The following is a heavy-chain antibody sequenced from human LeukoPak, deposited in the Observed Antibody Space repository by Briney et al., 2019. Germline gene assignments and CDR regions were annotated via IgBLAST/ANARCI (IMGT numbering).Heavy chain of an antibody. J-gene: IGHJ4*02. D-gene: IGHD3-22*01. CDR1: GGSISSHY. Sequence: SETLSLTCTVSGGSISSHYWTWIRQPPGKGLEWIGYIYSSGITNYNPSLTSRLTISVDTSSNQFSLKLSSVTAADTAVYYCARHHYDYYDSSGYFFDYWGQGTLVTVSS. CDR3: ARHHYDYYDSSGYFFDY. CDR2: IYSSGIT. V-gene: IGHV4-59*08.